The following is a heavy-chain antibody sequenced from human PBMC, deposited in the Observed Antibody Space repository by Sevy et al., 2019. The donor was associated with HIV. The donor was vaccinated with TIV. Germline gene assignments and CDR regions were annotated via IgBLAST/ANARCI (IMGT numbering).Heavy chain of an antibody. D-gene: IGHD2-8*01. J-gene: IGHJ5*02. CDR2: IVPVFGTS. CDR1: GGTLTNYA. V-gene: IGHV1-69*13. Sequence: ASVKVSCKASGGTLTNYAISWVRQAPGQGLEWMGEIVPVFGTSHHARSFQGRVTITADESTSTAYMELRSLRSEDTAMYYCTSGADCSNGVCYPRGFDPWGQGTLVTVSS. CDR3: TSGADCSNGVCYPRGFDP.